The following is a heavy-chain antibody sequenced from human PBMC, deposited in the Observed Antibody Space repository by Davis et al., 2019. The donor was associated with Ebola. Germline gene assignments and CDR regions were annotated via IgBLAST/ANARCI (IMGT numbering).Heavy chain of an antibody. J-gene: IGHJ5*02. V-gene: IGHV3-53*01. Sequence: PGGSLRLSCAASGFTVSSNYMSWVRQAPGKGLGWVSVIYSGGSTYYADSVKGRFTISRDNSKNTLYLQMNSLRAEDTAVYYCARGLVGYTVVTPRGFDPWGQGTLVTVSS. CDR1: GFTVSSNY. D-gene: IGHD4-23*01. CDR3: ARGLVGYTVVTPRGFDP. CDR2: IYSGGST.